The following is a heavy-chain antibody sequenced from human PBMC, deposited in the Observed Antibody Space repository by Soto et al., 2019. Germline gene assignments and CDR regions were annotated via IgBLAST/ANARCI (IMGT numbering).Heavy chain of an antibody. J-gene: IGHJ4*02. Sequence: GGSLRLSCAASGFSFSISPMHWVRQAPGKGPEWAALISYDGTNKFYADSVKGRFTISRDNSKSTLYLQVDSLRPEDAAVYYCARDPKTSGGQHWAFNYFDSWGQGTLVTVSS. CDR1: GFSFSISP. V-gene: IGHV3-30-3*01. D-gene: IGHD7-27*01. CDR2: ISYDGTNK. CDR3: ARDPKTSGGQHWAFNYFDS.